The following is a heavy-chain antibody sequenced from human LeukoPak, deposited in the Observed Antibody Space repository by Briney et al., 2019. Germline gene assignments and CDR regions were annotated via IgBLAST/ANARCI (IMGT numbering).Heavy chain of an antibody. Sequence: SETLSLTCTVSGGSISSYYWSWIRQPPGKGLEWIGYIYYSGSTNYNPSLKSRVTISVDTSKNQFSLKLSSVTAADTAVYYCARAIKTYAFDIWGQGIMVTVSS. J-gene: IGHJ3*02. CDR2: IYYSGST. V-gene: IGHV4-59*01. D-gene: IGHD5-12*01. CDR3: ARAIKTYAFDI. CDR1: GGSISSYY.